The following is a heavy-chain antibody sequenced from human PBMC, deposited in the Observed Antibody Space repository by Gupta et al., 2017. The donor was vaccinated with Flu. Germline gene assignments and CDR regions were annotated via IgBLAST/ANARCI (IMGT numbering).Heavy chain of an antibody. V-gene: IGHV4-61*02. CDR1: GGSITSGSYY. Sequence: QVQLQESGPGLVKPSQTLSLTCTVSGGSITSGSYYWSWIRQPAGKGLEWIGRIYTSGSTNYNPSLKSRVTISVDTSKNQFSLKLSSVTAADTAVYYCARSSFTRSSYSSSSGVFGYWGQGTLVTVSS. J-gene: IGHJ4*02. D-gene: IGHD6-13*01. CDR3: ARSSFTRSSYSSSSGVFGY. CDR2: IYTSGST.